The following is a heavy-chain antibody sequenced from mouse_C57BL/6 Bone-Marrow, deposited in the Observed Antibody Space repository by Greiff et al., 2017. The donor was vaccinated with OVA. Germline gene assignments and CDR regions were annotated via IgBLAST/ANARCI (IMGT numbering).Heavy chain of an antibody. Sequence: EVMLVESGEGLVKPGGSLKLSCAASGFTFSSYAMSWVRQTPEKRLEWVAYISSGGDYIYYADTVKGRFTISRDNARNTLYLQMSSLKSEDTAMYYCTRDRDYYGSSYGYFDYWGQGTTLTVSS. CDR3: TRDRDYYGSSYGYFDY. J-gene: IGHJ2*01. V-gene: IGHV5-9-1*02. CDR1: GFTFSSYA. CDR2: ISSGGDYI. D-gene: IGHD1-1*01.